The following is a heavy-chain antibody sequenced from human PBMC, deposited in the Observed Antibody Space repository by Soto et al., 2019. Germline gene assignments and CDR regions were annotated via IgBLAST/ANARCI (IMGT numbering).Heavy chain of an antibody. CDR2: INPSGGST. Sequence: ASVKVSCKASGYTFTSYYMHWVRQAPGQGLEWMGIINPSGGSTSYAQKFQGRVTMTRDTSTSTVYMVLSSLRSEDTAVYYCARGSLIAAVPGAFDIWGQGTMVTVSS. V-gene: IGHV1-46*01. CDR1: GYTFTSYY. J-gene: IGHJ3*02. D-gene: IGHD6-13*01. CDR3: ARGSLIAAVPGAFDI.